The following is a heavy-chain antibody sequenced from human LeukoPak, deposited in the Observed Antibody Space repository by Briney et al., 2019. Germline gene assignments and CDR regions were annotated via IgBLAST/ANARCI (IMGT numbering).Heavy chain of an antibody. Sequence: PGGSLRLSCAASGFTFSSYSMNWVRQAPGKGLEWVSSISSSSSYIYYADSVKGRFTISRDNAKNSLYLQMNSLRAEDTAVYYCARYCSGGSCWGYYFGYWGQGTLVTVSS. J-gene: IGHJ4*02. CDR1: GFTFSSYS. D-gene: IGHD2-15*01. CDR3: ARYCSGGSCWGYYFGY. CDR2: ISSSSSYI. V-gene: IGHV3-21*01.